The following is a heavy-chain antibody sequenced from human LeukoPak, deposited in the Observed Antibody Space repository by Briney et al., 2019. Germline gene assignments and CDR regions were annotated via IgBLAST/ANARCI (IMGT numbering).Heavy chain of an antibody. V-gene: IGHV6-1*01. CDR3: ARRLTQYDCFDP. CDR2: TYYRSTWYN. CDR1: GDSVSSNSVT. D-gene: IGHD2-2*01. Sequence: SQTLSLTCAISGDSVSSNSVTWNWIRQSPSRGLEWLGRTYYRSTWYNDYAVSARGRITVNPDTSKNQFSLHLNSVTPEDTAVYYCARRLTQYDCFDPWGQGILVTVSS. J-gene: IGHJ5*02.